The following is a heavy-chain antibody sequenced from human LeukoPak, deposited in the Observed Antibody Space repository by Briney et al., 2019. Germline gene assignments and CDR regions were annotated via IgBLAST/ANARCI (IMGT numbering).Heavy chain of an antibody. CDR3: ARALTSIAAGNDAFDI. V-gene: IGHV3-30*04. D-gene: IGHD6-6*01. CDR1: GFTFSSYA. Sequence: GRSLRLSCAASGFTFSSYAMHWVRQAPGKGLEWVAVISYDGSNKYYADSVKGRFTISRDNSKNTLYLQMNSLRAEDTAVYYCARALTSIAAGNDAFDIWGQGTMVTVSS. CDR2: ISYDGSNK. J-gene: IGHJ3*02.